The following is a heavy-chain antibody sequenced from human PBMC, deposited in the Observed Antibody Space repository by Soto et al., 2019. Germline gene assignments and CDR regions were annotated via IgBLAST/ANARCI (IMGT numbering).Heavy chain of an antibody. CDR2: ISYDGTNK. V-gene: IGHV3-30*18. J-gene: IGHJ6*02. D-gene: IGHD4-17*01. CDR3: AKDLQSYGDYDYYCYGMDV. CDR1: GFTFSTYG. Sequence: QVQLVESGGSEVQPGRSLTISCAASGFTFSTYGMHWVRQTPGKGLEWVAVISYDGTNKFYSDSVKGRFTISRDNFKNVLMLQMNSLRADDTAVYCWAKDLQSYGDYDYYCYGMDVWGLGTRVTVSS.